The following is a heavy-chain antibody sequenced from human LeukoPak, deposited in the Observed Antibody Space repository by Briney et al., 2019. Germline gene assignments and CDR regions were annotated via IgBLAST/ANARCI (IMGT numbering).Heavy chain of an antibody. J-gene: IGHJ4*02. D-gene: IGHD4-17*01. V-gene: IGHV3-30*18. Sequence: GGSLRLSCAASGFTFSSYGMHWVRQAPGKGLEWVAVISYDGSNKYYADSVKGRFTISRDNSKNTLYLQMNSLRAEDTAVYYCANQGDYYVFDYWGQGTLVTVSS. CDR1: GFTFSSYG. CDR2: ISYDGSNK. CDR3: ANQGDYYVFDY.